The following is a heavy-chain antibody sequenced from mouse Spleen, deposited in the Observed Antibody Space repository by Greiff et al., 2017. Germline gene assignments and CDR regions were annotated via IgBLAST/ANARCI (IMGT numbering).Heavy chain of an antibody. CDR3: ASANWYYFDY. V-gene: IGHV5-9*04. CDR2: ISSGGGNT. CDR1: GFTFSSYT. D-gene: IGHD4-1*01. Sequence: EVKLMESGGGLVKPGGSLKLSCAASGFTFSSYTMSWVRQTPAKRLEWVATISSGGGNTYYPDSVKGRFTISRDNARNTLYLQMSSLRSEDTAMYHCASANWYYFDYWGQGTTLTVSS. J-gene: IGHJ2*01.